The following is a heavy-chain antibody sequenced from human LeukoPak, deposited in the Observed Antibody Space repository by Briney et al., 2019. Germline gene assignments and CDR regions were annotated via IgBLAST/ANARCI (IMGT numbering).Heavy chain of an antibody. Sequence: GGSLRLSCAASGFTFSSYSMNWVRQAPGKGLEWVSSISSSSSYIYYADSVKGRFTISRDNAKNSLYLQVNSLRAEDTAVYYCARGTVRLWLPIDYWGQGTLVTVSS. CDR2: ISSSSSYI. CDR1: GFTFSSYS. D-gene: IGHD5-18*01. CDR3: ARGTVRLWLPIDY. J-gene: IGHJ4*02. V-gene: IGHV3-21*01.